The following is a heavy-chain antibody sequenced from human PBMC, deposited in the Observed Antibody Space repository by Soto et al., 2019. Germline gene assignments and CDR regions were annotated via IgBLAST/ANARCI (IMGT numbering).Heavy chain of an antibody. D-gene: IGHD3-10*01. Sequence: PSETLSLTCTGSGVSISNYYWIWIRQPPGKGLEWLGYILYTGNTNYNPSLKSRVTISVDTSKNQVSLELTSVTTADTAVYFCARAAYGSGNYYAPHYYYAMDVWGQGTTVTVSS. J-gene: IGHJ6*02. CDR3: ARAAYGSGNYYAPHYYYAMDV. V-gene: IGHV4-59*01. CDR2: ILYTGNT. CDR1: GVSISNYY.